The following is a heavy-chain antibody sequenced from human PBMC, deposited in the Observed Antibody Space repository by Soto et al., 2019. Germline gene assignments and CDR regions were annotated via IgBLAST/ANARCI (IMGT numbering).Heavy chain of an antibody. CDR2: IYWDDDK. J-gene: IGHJ4*02. V-gene: IGHV2-5*02. CDR3: AHRRNYDGSWNEGVFDY. CDR1: GFSLTSRPVG. Sequence: QITLKESGPTLVKPTQTLTLTCTFSGFSLTSRPVGVGWVRQPPGKALEWLAFIYWDDDKRYSPSLRSTLTVTQXXSXNXXVLTLTNMDPVDTATYYCAHRRNYDGSWNEGVFDYWGQGILVTVSS. D-gene: IGHD3-16*01.